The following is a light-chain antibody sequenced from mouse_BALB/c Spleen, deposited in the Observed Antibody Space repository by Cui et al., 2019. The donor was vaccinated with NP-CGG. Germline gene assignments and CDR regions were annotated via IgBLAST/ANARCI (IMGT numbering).Light chain of an antibody. V-gene: IGLV1*01. CDR2: GTN. Sequence: QAVVTQESALTTSPGETVKLPCRSSTGAFTTSNYANWVQEKPDHLFTGLIGGTNNRVPGVPARFSGSLIGDKAALTITGAQTEDEAIYFCALWYSNHWVFGGGTKLTVL. CDR1: TGAFTTSNY. J-gene: IGLJ1*01. CDR3: ALWYSNHWV.